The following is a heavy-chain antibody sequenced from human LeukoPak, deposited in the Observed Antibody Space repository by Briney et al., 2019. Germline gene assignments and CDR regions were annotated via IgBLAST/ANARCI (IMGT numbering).Heavy chain of an antibody. Sequence: SETLSLTCYVSGGSLNSYYWHWIRQPPRKVLEWIGHLYYSRSTNYNPSLKSRLIISVDTSKNQFSLKLSSVTAADTAVYYCARAVVGARFDYWGQGTLVTVSS. J-gene: IGHJ4*02. V-gene: IGHV4-59*01. CDR1: GGSLNSYY. CDR2: LYYSRST. D-gene: IGHD2-15*01. CDR3: ARAVVGARFDY.